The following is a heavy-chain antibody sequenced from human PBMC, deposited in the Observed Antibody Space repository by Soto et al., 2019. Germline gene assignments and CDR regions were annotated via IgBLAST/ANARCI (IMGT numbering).Heavy chain of an antibody. Sequence: SETLSLTCTVSGGSISSYYWSWIRQPPGKGLEWIGYIYYSGSTNYNPSLKSRVTISVDTSKNQFSLKLSFVTAADTAVYYCARVLGYCSGGSCYPTLYYYYGMDVWGQGTTVTVSS. CDR2: IYYSGST. V-gene: IGHV4-59*01. D-gene: IGHD2-15*01. CDR3: ARVLGYCSGGSCYPTLYYYYGMDV. CDR1: GGSISSYY. J-gene: IGHJ6*02.